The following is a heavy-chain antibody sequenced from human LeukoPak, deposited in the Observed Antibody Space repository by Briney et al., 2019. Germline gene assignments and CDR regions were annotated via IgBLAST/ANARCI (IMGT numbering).Heavy chain of an antibody. Sequence: ASVKVSCKASGYSFTSHYMHWVRQAPAQGLEWMGLINPRGTATRYAESFQGRLTLTRDLSTSTDYMELSSLRSDDTAVYFCARDTSEGDYAWWFDPWGQGTLVTVAS. CDR1: GYSFTSHY. J-gene: IGHJ5*02. D-gene: IGHD3-16*01. CDR3: ARDTSEGDYAWWFDP. CDR2: INPRGTAT. V-gene: IGHV1-46*01.